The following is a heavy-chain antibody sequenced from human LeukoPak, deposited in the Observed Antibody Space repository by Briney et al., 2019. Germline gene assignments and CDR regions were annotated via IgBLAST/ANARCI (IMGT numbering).Heavy chain of an antibody. V-gene: IGHV4-39*07. J-gene: IGHJ6*03. CDR3: ARVPAVAPNGVDYYYYMDV. D-gene: IGHD6-19*01. CDR1: GGSISSSSYY. CDR2: IYYSGST. Sequence: SETLSLTCTVSGGSISSSSYYWGWIRQPPGKGLEWIGSIYYSGSTYYNPSLKSRVTISVDTSKNQFSLKLSSVTAADTAVYYCARVPAVAPNGVDYYYYMDVWGKGTTVTVSS.